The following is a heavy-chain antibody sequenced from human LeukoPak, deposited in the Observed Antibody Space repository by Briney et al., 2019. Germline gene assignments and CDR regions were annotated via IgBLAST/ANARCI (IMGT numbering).Heavy chain of an antibody. CDR2: IYYSGNT. D-gene: IGHD3-3*01. CDR1: DGSISSTSYS. Sequence: PSETLSLTCTVSDGSISSTSYSWGWIRQSPGTGLEWIGSIYYSGNTYYNPSLKSRVTISVDTSKDQFSLKVTSVTVADTAIYYCARHFQAFPMFGVVVYYFDSWGLGTLVTVSS. CDR3: ARHFQAFPMFGVVVYYFDS. J-gene: IGHJ4*02. V-gene: IGHV4-39*01.